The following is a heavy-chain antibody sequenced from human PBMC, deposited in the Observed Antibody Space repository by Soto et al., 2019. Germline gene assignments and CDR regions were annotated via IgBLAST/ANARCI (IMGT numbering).Heavy chain of an antibody. J-gene: IGHJ3*02. V-gene: IGHV4-4*02. CDR3: ARDERGYCSGGSCNDAFDI. D-gene: IGHD2-15*01. CDR1: GGSISSSNW. CDR2: IYHSGST. Sequence: SETLSLTCAVSGGSISSSNWWSWVRQPPGKGLEWIGEIYHSGSTNYNPSLKSRVTISVDKSKNQFSLKLSSVTAADTAVYYCARDERGYCSGGSCNDAFDIWGQGTMVTVSS.